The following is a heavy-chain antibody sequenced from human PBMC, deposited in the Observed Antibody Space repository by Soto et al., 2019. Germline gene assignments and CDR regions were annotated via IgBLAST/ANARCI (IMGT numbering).Heavy chain of an antibody. J-gene: IGHJ4*02. Sequence: QVQLVESGGGVVQPGRSLRLSCAASGFTFSSYGMHWVRQAPGKGLEWVAVIWYDGSNKYYADTVKGRFTISRDNSKNTLYLQMNSLRAEDTAVYYCARDHLDCTNGVCYYFDYWGQGTLVTVSS. CDR3: ARDHLDCTNGVCYYFDY. CDR2: IWYDGSNK. V-gene: IGHV3-33*01. D-gene: IGHD2-8*01. CDR1: GFTFSSYG.